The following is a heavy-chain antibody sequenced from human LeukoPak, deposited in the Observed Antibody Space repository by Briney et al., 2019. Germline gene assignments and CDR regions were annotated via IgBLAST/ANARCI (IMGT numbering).Heavy chain of an antibody. V-gene: IGHV6-1*01. CDR3: TRGGGSHDY. D-gene: IGHD1-26*01. CDR1: GDSVSTNSAG. CDR2: TYYRCKWYN. Sequence: SQTLSLTYALSGDSVSTNSAGWNLIRQAPSRGLEGLGRTYYRCKWYNDYAVSVKSRITINPDASKNQFSLQLNSVTPEDTAVYYCTRGGGSHDYWGQGTLVTVSS. J-gene: IGHJ4*02.